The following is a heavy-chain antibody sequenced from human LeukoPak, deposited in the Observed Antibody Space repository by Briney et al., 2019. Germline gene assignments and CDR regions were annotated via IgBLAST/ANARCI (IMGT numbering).Heavy chain of an antibody. Sequence: GGSLRLSCVASGFSFSSYWMHWVRQAPGKGLVWVSRIKSDGSDTRYADSVKGRFTISRDNAKKTLYLQMKSLRVQVTPVHYWAKSGGQMYLTSQLLDYWGQGTLVTVSS. D-gene: IGHD1-26*01. CDR1: GFSFSSYW. CDR3: AKSGGQMYLTSQLLDY. CDR2: IKSDGSDT. J-gene: IGHJ4*02. V-gene: IGHV3-74*01.